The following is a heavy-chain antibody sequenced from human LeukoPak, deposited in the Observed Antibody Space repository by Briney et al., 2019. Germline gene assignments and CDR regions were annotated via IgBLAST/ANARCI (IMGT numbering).Heavy chain of an antibody. J-gene: IGHJ6*02. Sequence: GGSLRLSCSASGLTFSNYPMHWVRQAPGKGLEYVSVVNTNGGATYYADSVKGRSTISRDNSKNTVYLQISSLRGEDTAMYYCVRGWRIMDVWGQGTTVTVSS. CDR2: VNTNGGAT. V-gene: IGHV3-64D*06. CDR3: VRGWRIMDV. CDR1: GLTFSNYP. D-gene: IGHD5-24*01.